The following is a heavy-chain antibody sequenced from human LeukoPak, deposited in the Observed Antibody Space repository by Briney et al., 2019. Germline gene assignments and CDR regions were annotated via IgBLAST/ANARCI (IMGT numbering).Heavy chain of an antibody. CDR2: IYHSGST. CDR3: ARSMVRGVMAPFDY. Sequence: SETLSLTCTVSGGSISSGGYYWSWIRQPPGKGLEWIGYIYHSGSTYYNPSLKSRVTISVDTSKNQFSLKLSSVTAADTAVYYCARSMVRGVMAPFDYWGQGTLVTVSS. V-gene: IGHV4-30-2*01. J-gene: IGHJ4*02. CDR1: GGSISSGGYY. D-gene: IGHD3-10*01.